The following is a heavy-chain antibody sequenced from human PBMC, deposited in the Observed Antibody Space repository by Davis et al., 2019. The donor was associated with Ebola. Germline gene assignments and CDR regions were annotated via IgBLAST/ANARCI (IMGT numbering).Heavy chain of an antibody. CDR3: ARHPSDSLSYYYGMDV. D-gene: IGHD3-9*01. Sequence: GESLKISCKGSGYSFTSYWIGWVRQMPGKGLEWMGRIDPSDSYTSYNPAFQGHVTISVDTSISTAYLQWSSLEASDTAMYYCARHPSDSLSYYYGMDVWGQGTTATVSS. V-gene: IGHV5-10-1*01. CDR2: IDPSDSYT. CDR1: GYSFTSYW. J-gene: IGHJ6*02.